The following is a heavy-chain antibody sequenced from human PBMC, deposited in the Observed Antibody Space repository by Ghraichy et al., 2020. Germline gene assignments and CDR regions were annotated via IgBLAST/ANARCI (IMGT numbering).Heavy chain of an antibody. CDR1: GFTFSSYS. CDR2: ISSSSSYI. CDR3: ARANYGGYYFDY. D-gene: IGHD4-23*01. Sequence: GSLRLSCAASGFTFSSYSMNWVRQAPGKGLEWFSSISSSSSYIYYADSVKGRFTISRDNAKNSLYLQMNSLRAEDTAVYYCARANYGGYYFDYWGQGTLVTVSS. J-gene: IGHJ4*02. V-gene: IGHV3-21*01.